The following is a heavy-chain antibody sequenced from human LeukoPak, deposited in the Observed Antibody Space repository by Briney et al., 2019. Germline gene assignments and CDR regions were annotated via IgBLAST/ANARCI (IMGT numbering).Heavy chain of an antibody. CDR2: IYHSGST. J-gene: IGHJ5*02. D-gene: IGHD6-6*01. V-gene: IGHV4-30-2*01. Sequence: SQTLSLTCTVSGGSISSGGYYWSWIRQPPGKGLEWIGYIYHSGSTYYNPSLKSRVTISVDRSKNQFSLKLSSVTAADTAVYYCARSRIKGEYSSSSGDYNWFDPWGQGTLVTVSS. CDR3: ARSRIKGEYSSSSGDYNWFDP. CDR1: GGSISSGGYY.